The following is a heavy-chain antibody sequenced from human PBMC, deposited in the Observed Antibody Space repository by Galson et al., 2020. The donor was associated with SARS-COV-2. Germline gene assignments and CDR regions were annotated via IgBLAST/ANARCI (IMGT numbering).Heavy chain of an antibody. V-gene: IGHV4-59*01. J-gene: IGHJ6*03. CDR3: ARDVRAFGYYYYMDV. CDR1: GGSISSYY. CDR2: IYYSGST. Sequence: SETLSLTCTVSGGSISSYYWSWIRQPPGKGLEWIGYIYYSGSTNYNPSLKSRVTISVDTSKNQFSLKLSSVTAADTAVYYCARDVRAFGYYYYMDVWGKGTTVTVSS. D-gene: IGHD3-16*01.